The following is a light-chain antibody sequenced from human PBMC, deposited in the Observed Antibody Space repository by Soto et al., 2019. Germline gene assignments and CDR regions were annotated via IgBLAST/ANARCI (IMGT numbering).Light chain of an antibody. CDR2: KAS. Sequence: DIQMTQSPSTLSGSVGDRVTITCRASQTISSWLAWYQQKPGKAPKLLIYKASTLKSGVPSRFSGSGSGTEFTLTISSLQPDDFATYYCQQSYSTGYTFGQGTKLEIK. CDR1: QTISSW. CDR3: QQSYSTGYT. V-gene: IGKV1-5*03. J-gene: IGKJ2*01.